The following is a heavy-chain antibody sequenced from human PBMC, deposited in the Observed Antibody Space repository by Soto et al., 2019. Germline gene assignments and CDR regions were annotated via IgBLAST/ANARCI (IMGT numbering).Heavy chain of an antibody. CDR1: VFTFGTYA. D-gene: IGHD5-18*01. CDR2: ISGSGDSP. V-gene: IGHV3-23*01. Sequence: PGWSLRLSCASSVFTFGTYAMSWVRQAPGKGLEWVSSISGSGDSPYYADSVKGRFTISRDNSKNTLYLQMNSLRAEDTALYYCAKDRSVDTRDWFDPWGQGTLVTVSS. CDR3: AKDRSVDTRDWFDP. J-gene: IGHJ5*02.